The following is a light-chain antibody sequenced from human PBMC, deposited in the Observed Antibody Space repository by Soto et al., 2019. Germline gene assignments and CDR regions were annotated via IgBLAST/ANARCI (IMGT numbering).Light chain of an antibody. Sequence: QSALTQPPSASGSPGQSVTISCTGTSSDVGGYDYVSWYQQEPGKAPKVMIYEVSRRPSGVPDRFSGSKSGNTASLTVSGLQAEEEADYYCSSFSSSSTLGFGGGTKLTVL. CDR3: SSFSSSSTLG. CDR1: SSDVGGYDY. V-gene: IGLV2-8*01. J-gene: IGLJ2*01. CDR2: EVS.